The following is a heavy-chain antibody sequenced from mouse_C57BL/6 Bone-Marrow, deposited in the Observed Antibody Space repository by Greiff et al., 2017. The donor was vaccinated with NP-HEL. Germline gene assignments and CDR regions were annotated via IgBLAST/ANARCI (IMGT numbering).Heavy chain of an antibody. D-gene: IGHD1-1*01. CDR2: IHPNSGST. V-gene: IGHV1-64*01. CDR1: GYTFTSYW. Sequence: QVQLQQSGAELVKPGASMKLSCKASGYTFTSYWMHWVKQRPGQGLEWIGMIHPNSGSTNYNEKFKSKATLTVDKSSSTAYMQLSSLTSEDSAVYYCARSRITTVVPWYFDVWGTGTTVTVSS. J-gene: IGHJ1*03. CDR3: ARSRITTVVPWYFDV.